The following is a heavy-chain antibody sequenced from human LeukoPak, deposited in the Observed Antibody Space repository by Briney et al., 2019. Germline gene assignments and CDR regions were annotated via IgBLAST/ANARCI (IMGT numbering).Heavy chain of an antibody. J-gene: IGHJ4*02. CDR2: IYPGDSDT. V-gene: IGHV5-51*01. Sequence: GESLKISCKGSGYSFTSYWIGWVRQMPGQGLEWMGIIYPGDSDTRYSPSFQGQVTISADKSISTAYLQWSSLKASDTAMYYCARRTTRYYYDSSGYEAPHFDHWGQGTLVTVSS. CDR1: GYSFTSYW. CDR3: ARRTTRYYYDSSGYEAPHFDH. D-gene: IGHD3-22*01.